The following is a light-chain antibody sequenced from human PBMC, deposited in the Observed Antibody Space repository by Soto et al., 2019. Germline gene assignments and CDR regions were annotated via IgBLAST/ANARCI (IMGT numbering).Light chain of an antibody. CDR1: QSVSYS. Sequence: EIVMTQSPSTLSVSPGERATLSCRASQSVSYSVAWYQQKPGQAPRLLIYGASTRAISVPARFSGSGSGTEFALTISSLQSEDFAIYFCQQYKDWPTTFGQGTKVDIK. CDR2: GAS. J-gene: IGKJ1*01. CDR3: QQYKDWPTT. V-gene: IGKV3-15*01.